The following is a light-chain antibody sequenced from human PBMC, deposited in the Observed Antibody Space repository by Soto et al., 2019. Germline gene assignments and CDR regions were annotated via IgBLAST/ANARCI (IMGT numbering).Light chain of an antibody. CDR2: GNN. CDR3: QSYATGLSVLYV. Sequence: QSVLTQPPSVSGAPGQRVTISCTGSSSNIGAGYDVHWYQQLPGTAPKLLIYGNNNRPSGVPDRFSGSKSGTSASLAVPGLQAEDEADYYCQSYATGLSVLYVFGTGTKLTVL. V-gene: IGLV1-40*01. J-gene: IGLJ1*01. CDR1: SSNIGAGYD.